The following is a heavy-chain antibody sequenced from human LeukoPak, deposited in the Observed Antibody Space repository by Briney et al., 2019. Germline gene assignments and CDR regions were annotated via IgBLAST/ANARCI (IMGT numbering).Heavy chain of an antibody. CDR1: GFTFSSYS. D-gene: IGHD1-26*01. J-gene: IGHJ4*02. Sequence: PGGSLRLSCAASGFTFSSYSMNWVRQAPGKGLEWVSYISSSSSTIYYADSVKGRFTISRDNAKNSLYLQMNSLRAEDTAVYYCAIEGSGIFDYWGQGTLVTVSS. CDR3: AIEGSGIFDY. CDR2: ISSSSSTI. V-gene: IGHV3-48*01.